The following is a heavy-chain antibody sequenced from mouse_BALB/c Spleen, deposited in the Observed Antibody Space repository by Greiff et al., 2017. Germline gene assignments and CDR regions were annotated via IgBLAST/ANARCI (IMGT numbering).Heavy chain of an antibody. D-gene: IGHD1-1*01. CDR1: GFSLSTSGMG. V-gene: IGHV8-8*01. Sequence: QVTLKVSGPGLLQPSQTLSLTCSFSGFSLSTSGMGVGRIRQPSGKGLEWLAHIWWDDDKRYNPALKSRLTISKDTSSTPVFPKIASVYTADTTACYCALIEWYYYGSGPHWYFDVWGAGTTVTVSS. CDR3: ALIEWYYYGSGPHWYFDV. J-gene: IGHJ1*01. CDR2: IWWDDDK.